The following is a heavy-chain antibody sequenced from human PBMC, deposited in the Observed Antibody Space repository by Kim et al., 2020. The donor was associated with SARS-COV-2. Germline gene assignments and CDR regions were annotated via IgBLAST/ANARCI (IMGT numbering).Heavy chain of an antibody. J-gene: IGHJ5*02. CDR3: ARRAAAAYNWFDP. D-gene: IGHD6-13*01. Sequence: PSLKSRVTISGDTSKNQFYLKLSSVTAADTAVYYCARRAAAAYNWFDPWGQGTLVTVSS. V-gene: IGHV4-61*07.